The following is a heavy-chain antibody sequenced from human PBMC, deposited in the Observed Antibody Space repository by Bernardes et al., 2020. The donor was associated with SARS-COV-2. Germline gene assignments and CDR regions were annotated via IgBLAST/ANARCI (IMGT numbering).Heavy chain of an antibody. J-gene: IGHJ1*01. CDR3: TREHSDISASYSGTGDFQR. Sequence: GGSLRLSCGASGFTFRRYWMHWVRQAPGKGLVWVSRIDSDGSSTTYADAVKGRFIMSRDNAKNTLYLQMNSLTAEDTAVYYCTREHSDISASYSGTGDFQRWRQGILVTVSS. V-gene: IGHV3-74*01. CDR1: GFTFRRYW. CDR2: IDSDGSST. D-gene: IGHD3-22*01.